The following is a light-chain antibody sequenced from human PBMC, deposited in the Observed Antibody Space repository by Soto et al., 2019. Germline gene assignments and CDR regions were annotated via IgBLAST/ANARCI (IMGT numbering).Light chain of an antibody. CDR3: QQFNNWPPWT. J-gene: IGKJ1*01. Sequence: EVELTQSPGTLSLSPGERATLSCRASQSVSSSHLAWYQQKRGQAPRLLIYDTSTRATGIPDRFSGSGSGTDFTLTISSLQSEDFAVYYCQQFNNWPPWTFGQGTKVDIK. V-gene: IGKV3D-20*02. CDR2: DTS. CDR1: QSVSSSH.